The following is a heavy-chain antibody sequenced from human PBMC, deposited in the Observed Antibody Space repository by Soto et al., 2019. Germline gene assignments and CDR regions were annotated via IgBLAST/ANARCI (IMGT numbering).Heavy chain of an antibody. Sequence: ASVKVSCKASGYTFVNYAMHWVRQAPGQRLEWVGWITVGNGNSRYSENLRGRVAFTRDTSASTAYMELSSLRSEDTSVYYCARDGKYASGWYNKTTYNLEVWGQGTTVTVSS. D-gene: IGHD6-19*01. J-gene: IGHJ6*02. CDR2: ITVGNGNS. CDR1: GYTFVNYA. CDR3: ARDGKYASGWYNKTTYNLEV. V-gene: IGHV1-3*01.